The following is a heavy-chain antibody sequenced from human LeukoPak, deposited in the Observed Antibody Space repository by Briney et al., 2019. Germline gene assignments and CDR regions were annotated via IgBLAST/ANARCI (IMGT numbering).Heavy chain of an antibody. CDR2: IYYSGST. V-gene: IGHV4-31*03. CDR3: ARTIVRGVISCCDD. CDR1: PGSCRPAVYH. J-gene: IGHJ4*02. Sequence: SHCLSLACILRPGSCRPAVYHWRSICQPPGSRHQRFGYIYYSGSTYYNPSLKSRVTISVDTSKNQFSLKLSSGPAADTAVYYCARTIVRGVISCCDDWGPGTLASVST. D-gene: IGHD3-10*01.